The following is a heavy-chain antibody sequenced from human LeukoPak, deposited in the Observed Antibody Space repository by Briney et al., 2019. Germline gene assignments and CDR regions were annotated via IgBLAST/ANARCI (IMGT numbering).Heavy chain of an antibody. CDR2: IYYSGST. Sequence: SETLSLTCTVSGGSISSYYWSWIRQPPGKGLEWIGYIYYSGSTNYNPSLKSRVTISVDTSKNQFSLKLSSVTAADTAVYYCARFYDSSGYYHDYWGQGTLVTVSS. V-gene: IGHV4-59*12. CDR3: ARFYDSSGYYHDY. CDR1: GGSISSYY. D-gene: IGHD3-22*01. J-gene: IGHJ4*02.